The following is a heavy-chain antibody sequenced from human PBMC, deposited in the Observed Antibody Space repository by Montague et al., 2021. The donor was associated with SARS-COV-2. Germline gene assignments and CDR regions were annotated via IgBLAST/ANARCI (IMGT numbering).Heavy chain of an antibody. Sequence: CAISGDSVSTHSGDWVWMRQSPSRGLEWLGRTYYRSQWYNDYAVXXKTRITVTPDTSKNLFSLQLRSVTPDDTAVYYCARMAVAPRPGACYGMDVWGQGTTVTVSS. D-gene: IGHD6-6*01. J-gene: IGHJ6*02. CDR3: ARMAVAPRPGACYGMDV. V-gene: IGHV6-1*01. CDR2: TYYRSQWYN. CDR1: GDSVSTHSGD.